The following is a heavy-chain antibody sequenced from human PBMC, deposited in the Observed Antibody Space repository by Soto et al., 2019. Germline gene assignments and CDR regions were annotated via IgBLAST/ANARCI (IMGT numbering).Heavy chain of an antibody. CDR1: GFTFSSYG. J-gene: IGHJ5*02. CDR3: ARDGGCRDGYTVGCNWFDP. Sequence: QVQLVESGGGVVQPGRSLRLSCAASGFTFSSYGMHWVRQAPGKGLAWVAVIWYDGSNKDYAESVKGRFTISRDNSNNPLDLLMNSLRAEDTAVYYCARDGGCRDGYTVGCNWFDPWGQGALVTVSS. V-gene: IGHV3-33*01. CDR2: IWYDGSNK. D-gene: IGHD5-12*01.